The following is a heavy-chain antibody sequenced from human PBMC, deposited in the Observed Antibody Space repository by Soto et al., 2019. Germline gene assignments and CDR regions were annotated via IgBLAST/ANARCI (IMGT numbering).Heavy chain of an antibody. V-gene: IGHV4-31*03. CDR3: ARGSSGYYPNSYWYFAL. J-gene: IGHJ2*01. Sequence: PSETLSLTCTVSGGSISSGGYYWSWIRQHPGKGLEWIGYIYYSGSTYYNPSLKSRVTISVDTSKNQFSLKLSSVTAADTAVYYCARGSSGYYPNSYWYFALWGRGTLVTVSS. CDR2: IYYSGST. D-gene: IGHD3-22*01. CDR1: GGSISSGGYY.